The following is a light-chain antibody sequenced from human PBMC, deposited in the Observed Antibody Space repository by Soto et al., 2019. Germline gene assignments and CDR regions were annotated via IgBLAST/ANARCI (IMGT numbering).Light chain of an antibody. CDR1: RRLSASD. CDR3: QQYGSSPLIT. CDR2: GVS. V-gene: IGKV3-20*01. J-gene: IGKJ5*01. Sequence: EIVLTQSPGTLSLSPGQRATLSCRASRRLSASDIAWYQQKPGQAPKFLIYGVSSRATGIPDRFSGSGSGTDFTLTISRLEPEDFAVYHCQQYGSSPLITFGQGTRLEI.